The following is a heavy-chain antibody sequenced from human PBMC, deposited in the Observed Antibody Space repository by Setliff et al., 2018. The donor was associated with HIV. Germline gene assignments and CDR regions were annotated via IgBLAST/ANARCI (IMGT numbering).Heavy chain of an antibody. CDR3: ARSPSGYGSGSYYHYYYYGMDV. V-gene: IGHV4-59*01. CDR2: IYYSGST. Sequence: PSETLSLTCTVSGGPISSYYWSWIRQPPGKGLEWIGYIYYSGSTNYSPSLKSRVTISVDTSKNQFSLKLSSVTAADTAVYYCARSPSGYGSGSYYHYYYYGMDVWGQGTTVTVSS. CDR1: GGPISSYY. J-gene: IGHJ6*02. D-gene: IGHD3-10*01.